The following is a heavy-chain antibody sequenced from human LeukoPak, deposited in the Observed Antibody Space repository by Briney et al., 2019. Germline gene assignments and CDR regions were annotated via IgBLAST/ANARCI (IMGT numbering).Heavy chain of an antibody. V-gene: IGHV4-61*02. CDR1: GGSISSGSYS. J-gene: IGHJ4*02. Sequence: SQTLSLTCTDSGGSISSGSYSWSWIRQPAGKGLEWIGRIYTSGCTNYNPSLKSRVTISVDTSKNQFALKLSSVTAADTAVYYCARGTLTYYYGSGDEPDYWGQGTLVTVSS. D-gene: IGHD3-10*01. CDR2: IYTSGCT. CDR3: ARGTLTYYYGSGDEPDY.